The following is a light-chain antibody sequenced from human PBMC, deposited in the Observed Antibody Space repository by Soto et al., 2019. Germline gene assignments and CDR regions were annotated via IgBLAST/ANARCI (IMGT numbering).Light chain of an antibody. J-gene: IGKJ1*01. CDR1: EDIDTS. CDR3: QHYETFSWT. V-gene: IGKV1-5*01. Sequence: DIQMTQSPSTLSVSLGDRITITCRASEDIDTSLAWFQQRPGKAPKVLIAGASGLMNGVPSTFSGSGSGTEFALTISSVQQDDFETYFCQHYETFSWTLRHGTKVDIK. CDR2: GAS.